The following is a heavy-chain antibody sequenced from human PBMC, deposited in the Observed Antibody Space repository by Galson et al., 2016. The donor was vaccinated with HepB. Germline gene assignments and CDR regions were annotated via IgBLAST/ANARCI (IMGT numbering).Heavy chain of an antibody. V-gene: IGHV3-33*03. J-gene: IGHJ4*02. CDR1: GFTFSSYG. D-gene: IGHD1-1*01. CDR2: TWSDGSNK. Sequence: SLRLSCAASGFTFSSYGMHWVRQAPGKGLEWVAVTWSDGSNKYYADSVKGRFTIFRDNTQHSLYLQMHSLATEDSGLYYCAMERNRLFGQWGQGTLVTVSS. CDR3: AMERNRLFGQ.